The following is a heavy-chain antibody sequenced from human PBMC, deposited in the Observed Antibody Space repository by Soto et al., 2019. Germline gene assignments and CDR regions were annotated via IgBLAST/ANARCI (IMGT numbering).Heavy chain of an antibody. D-gene: IGHD2-2*01. Sequence: PSETLSLTCTVSGGSISGGDYYWSWIRQPPGKGLEWIGYIYYSGSTYYNPSLKSRVTISVDTSKNQFSLKLSSVTAADTAVYYCARDCISTSCHQKNLDYWGQGTLVTVSS. CDR3: ARDCISTSCHQKNLDY. J-gene: IGHJ4*02. CDR2: IYYSGST. CDR1: GGSISGGDYY. V-gene: IGHV4-30-4*01.